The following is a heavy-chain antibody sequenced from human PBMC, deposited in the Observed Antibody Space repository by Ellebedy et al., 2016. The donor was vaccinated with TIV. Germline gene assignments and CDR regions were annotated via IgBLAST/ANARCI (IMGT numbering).Heavy chain of an antibody. D-gene: IGHD3-22*01. Sequence: GESLKISCKGSGYSFTSYWIGWVRQMPGKGQEWMGIIYPGDSDTRYSPSFQGQVTISADKSISTAYLQWSSLKASDTAMYYCARALYYYDSSGRMRNYFDYWGQGTLVTVSS. CDR1: GYSFTSYW. CDR3: ARALYYYDSSGRMRNYFDY. J-gene: IGHJ4*02. CDR2: IYPGDSDT. V-gene: IGHV5-51*01.